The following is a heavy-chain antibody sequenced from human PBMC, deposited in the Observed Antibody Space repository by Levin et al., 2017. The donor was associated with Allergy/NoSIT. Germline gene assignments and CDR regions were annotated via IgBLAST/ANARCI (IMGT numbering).Heavy chain of an antibody. V-gene: IGHV3-20*01. CDR3: ARHRFTMNIHDGFDI. CDR2: INWNGGST. D-gene: IGHD2/OR15-2a*01. Sequence: LSLTCAASGFTFDDYGMSWVRQAPGKGLEWVSGINWNGGSTGYADSVKGRLTISRDNAKNSLSLQMHTLRAEDTALYHCARHRFTMNIHDGFDIWGQGTMVIVSS. J-gene: IGHJ3*02. CDR1: GFTFDDYG.